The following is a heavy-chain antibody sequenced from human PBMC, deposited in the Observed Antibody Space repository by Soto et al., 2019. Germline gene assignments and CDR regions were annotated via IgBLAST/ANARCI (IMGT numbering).Heavy chain of an antibody. CDR1: GFTFSSYA. CDR2: ISYDGSNK. D-gene: IGHD4-17*01. V-gene: IGHV3-30-3*01. J-gene: IGHJ4*02. CDR3: ARGSAVFDY. Sequence: QVQLVESGGGVVQPGRSLRLSCAASGFTFSSYAMHWFRQAPGKGLEWVAVISYDGSNKYYADSVKGRFTISRDNSKNTLYLQMNSLRAEDTAVYYCARGSAVFDYWGQGTLVTVSS.